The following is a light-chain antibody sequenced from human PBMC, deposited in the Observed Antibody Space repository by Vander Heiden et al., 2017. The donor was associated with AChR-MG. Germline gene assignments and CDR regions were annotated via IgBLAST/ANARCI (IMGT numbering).Light chain of an antibody. Sequence: EIVLTQSPGTLSLSPGERATLSCRASQSLKNTYLAWYQQKPGQTPRLLIYGISNRATGIPDRFSGSGSGTDFTLTISRLEPEDFAVYYCQQYSSSYTFGQGTKLEIK. J-gene: IGKJ2*01. CDR3: QQYSSSYT. CDR2: GIS. V-gene: IGKV3-20*01. CDR1: QSLKNTY.